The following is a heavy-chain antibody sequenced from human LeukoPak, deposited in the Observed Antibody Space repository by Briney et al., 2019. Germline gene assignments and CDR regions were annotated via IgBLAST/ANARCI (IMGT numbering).Heavy chain of an antibody. V-gene: IGHV4-4*07. Sequence: SETLSLTCTVSGGSISSYYWSWIRQPAGNGLEWIGRIYTTGSTNYNPSLKSRVTMSVDTSKNQFSLNLSSVTAADTAVYYCARDSNPGRAFDFWGQGTMVTVSS. CDR2: IYTTGST. CDR3: ARDSNPGRAFDF. J-gene: IGHJ3*01. CDR1: GGSISSYY. D-gene: IGHD3-10*01.